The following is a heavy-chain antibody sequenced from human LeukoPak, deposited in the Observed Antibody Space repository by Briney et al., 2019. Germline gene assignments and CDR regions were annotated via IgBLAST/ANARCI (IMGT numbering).Heavy chain of an antibody. V-gene: IGHV3-23*01. CDR2: ISGGGGST. CDR3: ATHEVTIITRSTFDY. Sequence: GGSLRLSCAASGFTFSSYAMSWVRQAPGKGLEWVSAISGGGGSTYYADSVKGRFTISRDNSKNTLYLQMNSLRAEDTAVYYCATHEVTIITRSTFDYWGQGTLVTVSS. D-gene: IGHD3-16*02. CDR1: GFTFSSYA. J-gene: IGHJ4*02.